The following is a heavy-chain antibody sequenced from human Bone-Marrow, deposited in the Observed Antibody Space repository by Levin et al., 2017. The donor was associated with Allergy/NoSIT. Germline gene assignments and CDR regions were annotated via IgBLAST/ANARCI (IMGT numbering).Heavy chain of an antibody. D-gene: IGHD3-10*01. V-gene: IGHV1-24*01. J-gene: IGHJ3*02. CDR3: AAYGSGELYGAFDI. CDR2: FDPEDGET. Sequence: GESLKISCKVSGYTLTELSMHWVRQAPGKGLEWMGGFDPEDGETIYAQKFQGRVTMTEDTSTDTAYMELSSLRSEDTAVYYCAAYGSGELYGAFDIWGQGTMVTVSS. CDR1: GYTLTELS.